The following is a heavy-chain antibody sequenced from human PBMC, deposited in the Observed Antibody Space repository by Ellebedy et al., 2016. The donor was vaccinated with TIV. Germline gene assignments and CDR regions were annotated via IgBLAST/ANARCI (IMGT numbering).Heavy chain of an antibody. J-gene: IGHJ5*02. V-gene: IGHV4-59*08. CDR2: IYYSGRT. CDR1: GCSISPSY. D-gene: IGHD3-10*01. Sequence: MPSETLSLTCTVSGCSISPSYFSWIRQPPGTVLEWIGYIYYSGRTNYKPSLKSRVTISVDTSKNQFSLKLSSVTAADTAVYYCARQRWFGELSWGQGTLVTVSS. CDR3: ARQRWFGELS.